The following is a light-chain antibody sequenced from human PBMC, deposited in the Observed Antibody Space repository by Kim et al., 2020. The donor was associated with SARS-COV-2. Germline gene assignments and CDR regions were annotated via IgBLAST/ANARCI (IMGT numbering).Light chain of an antibody. CDR3: SSYTSSSGLMV. CDR1: SSDVDDYKY. CDR2: EVT. Sequence: QSITISCTVTSSDVDDYKYVSWYQQHPGKAPKLIIYEVTKRPSGVSYRFSGSKSGNTASLTISGLQAEDEADYYCSSYTSSSGLMVFGGGTQLTVL. J-gene: IGLJ3*02. V-gene: IGLV2-14*01.